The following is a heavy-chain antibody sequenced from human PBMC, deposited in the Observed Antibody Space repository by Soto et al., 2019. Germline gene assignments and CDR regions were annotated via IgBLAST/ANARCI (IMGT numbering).Heavy chain of an antibody. D-gene: IGHD4-17*01. J-gene: IGHJ3*02. CDR3: ASVATVVTLDDAFDI. Sequence: SVKVSCKASGGTFSSYAISWVRQAPGQGLEWMGGIIPIFGTANYAQKFQGRVTITADESTSTAYMELSSLRSEDTAVYYCASVATVVTLDDAFDIWGQGTMVTVSS. CDR1: GGTFSSYA. CDR2: IIPIFGTA. V-gene: IGHV1-69*13.